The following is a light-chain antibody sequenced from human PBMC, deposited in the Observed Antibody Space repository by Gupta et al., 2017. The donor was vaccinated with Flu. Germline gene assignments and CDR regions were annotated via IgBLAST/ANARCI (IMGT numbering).Light chain of an antibody. Sequence: DVVMTQSPLSLPVTLGQPASISCRSSHSLVYSDGNTYLNWFQQRPGQSPRRLIYKVSNRDSGVSDRFSGSGCGNYXTLKNSXGEEEDVGVYYFRQCKHWPPWTFGXGTKVEIK. V-gene: IGKV2-30*01. CDR3: RQCKHWPPWT. CDR1: HSLVYSDGNTY. CDR2: KVS. J-gene: IGKJ1*01.